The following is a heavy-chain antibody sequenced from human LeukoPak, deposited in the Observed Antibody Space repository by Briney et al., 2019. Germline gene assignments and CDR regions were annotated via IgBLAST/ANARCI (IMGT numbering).Heavy chain of an antibody. V-gene: IGHV1-46*03. CDR1: GYTFTSYY. D-gene: IGHD2-2*01. CDR3: AKGDIVVVPAPEPNRFDP. J-gene: IGHJ5*02. Sequence: ASVKVSCKASGYTFTSYYMHWVRQAPGQGLEWMGIINPSGGSTSYAQKFQGRVTMTRDTSTSTVYMELSSLRAEDTAVYYCAKGDIVVVPAPEPNRFDPWGQGTLVTVSS. CDR2: INPSGGST.